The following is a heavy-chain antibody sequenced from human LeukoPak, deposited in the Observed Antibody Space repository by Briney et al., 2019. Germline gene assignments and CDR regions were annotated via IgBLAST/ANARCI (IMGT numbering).Heavy chain of an antibody. D-gene: IGHD6-19*01. Sequence: SVKVSCKASGGTFSSYTISWVRQAPGQGLEWMGRIIPILGIANYAQKFQGRVTITADKSTSTAYMELSSLRSEDTAVYYCARRAVAAKRGGPYYFDYWGQGTLVTVSS. V-gene: IGHV1-69*02. CDR1: GGTFSSYT. CDR2: IIPILGIA. J-gene: IGHJ4*02. CDR3: ARRAVAAKRGGPYYFDY.